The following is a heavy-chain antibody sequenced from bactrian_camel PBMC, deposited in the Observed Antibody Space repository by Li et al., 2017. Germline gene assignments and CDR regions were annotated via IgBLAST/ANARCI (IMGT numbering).Heavy chain of an antibody. D-gene: IGHD1*01. V-gene: IGHV3S53*01. J-gene: IGHJ4*01. CDR2: IEIDLTP. CDR3: AADYGVGFCLALSEADLEY. Sequence: HVQLVESGGGSVQAGGSLRLSCAASVFTSRDICMGWFRQVPGQARESVAIIEIDLTPTYSDSVKGRFTISKDNAKSTLYLQMNDLKPEDTAEYYCAADYGVGFCLALSEADLEYWGQGTQVTVSS. CDR1: VFTSRDIC.